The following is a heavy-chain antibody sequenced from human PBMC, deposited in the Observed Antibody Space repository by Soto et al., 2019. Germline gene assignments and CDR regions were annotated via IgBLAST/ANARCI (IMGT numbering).Heavy chain of an antibody. CDR2: IYNSETT. V-gene: IGHV4-59*01. Sequence: QVQLQESGPGLVKPSETLSLTCTVSGGSITSYYWSWVRQPPGKGLEWVGYIYNSETTNYNPSLASRVTISVDTSQNQFSLQLTSVTAADTAVYYCARGAKGSWSDYWGQGTRVSVSS. D-gene: IGHD6-6*01. CDR3: ARGAKGSWSDY. CDR1: GGSITSYY. J-gene: IGHJ4*02.